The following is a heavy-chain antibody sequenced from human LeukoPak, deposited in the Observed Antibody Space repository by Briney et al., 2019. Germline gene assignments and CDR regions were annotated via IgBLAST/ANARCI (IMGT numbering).Heavy chain of an antibody. V-gene: IGHV3-33*01. CDR3: ARGSVTYSGGYFQH. D-gene: IGHD1-26*01. CDR1: GFTFSSYG. CDR2: IWYDGSNK. J-gene: IGHJ1*01. Sequence: GGSLRLSCAASGFTFSSYGMHWVRQAPGKGLEWVAVIWYDGSNKYYADSVKGRFTISRDNSKNTLYLQMNTLRPEDTAVYYCARGSVTYSGGYFQHWGQGTLVTVSS.